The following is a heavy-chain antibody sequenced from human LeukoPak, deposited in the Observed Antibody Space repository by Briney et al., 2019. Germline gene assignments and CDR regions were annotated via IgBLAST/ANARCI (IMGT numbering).Heavy chain of an antibody. J-gene: IGHJ4*02. CDR1: GASTDRRVSTNSYY. D-gene: IGHD3-22*01. CDR2: IYNIGSV. V-gene: IGHV4-61*05. CDR3: ATNSSGSALDY. Sequence: SETLSPTCTVSGASTDRRVSTNSYYWSWIRQFPGKGLEWIGNIYNIGSVTYKPSLRSRVTMSIDMSKKQLSLRLTSVTAADTAVYFCATNSSGSALDYWGQGILVTVSS.